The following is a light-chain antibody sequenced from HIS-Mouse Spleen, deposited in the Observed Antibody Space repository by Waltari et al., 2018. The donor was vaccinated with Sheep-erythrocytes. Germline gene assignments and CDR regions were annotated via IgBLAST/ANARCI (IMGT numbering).Light chain of an antibody. CDR2: GNS. V-gene: IGLV1-40*01. J-gene: IGLJ1*01. Sequence: QSVLTQPPSVSGAPGQRVTISCTGSSSNIVAGYDVHWYQQLPGTAPKLLIYGNSNRPSGVPDRFSGSKSGNTASLTISGLQAEDEADYYCCSYAGSYNHVFATGTKVTVL. CDR1: SSNIVAGYD. CDR3: CSYAGSYNHV.